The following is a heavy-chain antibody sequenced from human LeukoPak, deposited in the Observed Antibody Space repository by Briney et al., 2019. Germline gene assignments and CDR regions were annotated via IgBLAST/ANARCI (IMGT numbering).Heavy chain of an antibody. D-gene: IGHD1-26*01. Sequence: PGGSLRLSCAASGFTFSNYWMSWVRQAPGEGLEWVAKIKQDGSEEYYVDSVKGRFTISRDNAKNSLFLQMNSLRVEDTAIYYCARGGSYPGCWGQGTLVTVSS. CDR1: GFTFSNYW. V-gene: IGHV3-7*03. CDR3: ARGGSYPGC. J-gene: IGHJ4*02. CDR2: IKQDGSEE.